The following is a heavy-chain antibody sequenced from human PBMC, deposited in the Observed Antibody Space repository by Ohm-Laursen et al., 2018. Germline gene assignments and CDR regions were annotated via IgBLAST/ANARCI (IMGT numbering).Heavy chain of an antibody. CDR1: GFTFSSYW. CDR2: IKDDGSEN. J-gene: IGHJ4*02. D-gene: IGHD4-17*01. CDR3: ANSPRTTVTTSY. V-gene: IGHV3-7*01. Sequence: SLRLSCAASGFTFSSYWMTWVRQPPGKGLEWVANIKDDGSENYYVDSVKGRFTISRDNSKNTLYLQMNSLRAEDTAVYYCANSPRTTVTTSYGGQGPRVPVSS.